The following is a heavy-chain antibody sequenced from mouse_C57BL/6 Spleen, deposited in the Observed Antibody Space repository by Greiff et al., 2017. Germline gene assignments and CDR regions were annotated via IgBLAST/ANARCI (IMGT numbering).Heavy chain of an antibody. V-gene: IGHV3-6*01. D-gene: IGHD3-3*01. CDR3: ARDKGPMDY. Sequence: VQLKESGPGLVKPSQSLSLTCSVTGYSITSGYYWNWIRQFPGNKLEWMGYISYDGSNNYNPTLQNRISITRDTSKNQFFLKLNSVTTEDTTTYYCARDKGPMDYWGQGTSVTVSS. CDR2: ISYDGSN. CDR1: GYSITSGYY. J-gene: IGHJ4*01.